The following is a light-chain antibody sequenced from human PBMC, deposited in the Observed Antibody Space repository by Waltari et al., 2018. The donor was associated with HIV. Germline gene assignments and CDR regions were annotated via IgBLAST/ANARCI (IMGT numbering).Light chain of an antibody. CDR3: PPYNRYYSWA. Sequence: IQMTQSPSTLSASVGDRVTMTCRATHSITDWLAWYQHKPGKAPRLLMYEASTLESGVPARFSGSGYETDFTLTLNRLQPEDFATYYCPPYNRYYSWAFGQGTRVEVK. CDR1: HSITDW. J-gene: IGKJ1*01. CDR2: EAS. V-gene: IGKV1-5*03.